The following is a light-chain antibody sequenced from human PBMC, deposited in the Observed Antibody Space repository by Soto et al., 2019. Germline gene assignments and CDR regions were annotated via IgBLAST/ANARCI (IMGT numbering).Light chain of an antibody. CDR3: CSYAGSYTFV. J-gene: IGLJ1*01. V-gene: IGLV2-11*01. CDR2: DVS. Sequence: QSALTQPRSVSGSPGQSVTISCTGTSSDVGVYNYVSWYQQYPGKAPKIMIYDVSKRPSGVPDRFSGSKSDNTASLTISGLQAEDEADYYCCSYAGSYTFVFGIGTKVNVL. CDR1: SSDVGVYNY.